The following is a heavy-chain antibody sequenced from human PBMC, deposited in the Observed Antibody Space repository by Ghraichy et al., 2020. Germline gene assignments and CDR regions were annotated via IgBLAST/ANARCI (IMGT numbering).Heavy chain of an antibody. J-gene: IGHJ4*02. CDR2: ISNNGVFT. CDR1: GFTFSSYI. Sequence: GGSLRLSCSASGFTFSSYIMYWVRQAPGKGLEYVATISNNGVFTYYADSVQGRFTISRDNSKNTLYLQMSSLRPEDTAIYYCVKCLTIYAFDSWGQGTLVTVSS. CDR3: VKCLTIYAFDS. V-gene: IGHV3-64D*09. D-gene: IGHD3-9*01.